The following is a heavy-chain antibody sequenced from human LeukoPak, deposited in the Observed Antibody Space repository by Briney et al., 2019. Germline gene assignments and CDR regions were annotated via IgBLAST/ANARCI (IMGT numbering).Heavy chain of an antibody. J-gene: IGHJ4*02. V-gene: IGHV3-30*18. CDR2: ISYDGSNK. D-gene: IGHD4-17*01. CDR1: GFTFSSYG. Sequence: GRSLILSCAASGFTFSSYGMHRVRQAPGKGLEWVAVISYDGSNKYYADSVKGRFTISRDNSKNTLYLQMNSLRAEDTAVYYCAKDSSYGDFGYWGQGTLVTVSS. CDR3: AKDSSYGDFGY.